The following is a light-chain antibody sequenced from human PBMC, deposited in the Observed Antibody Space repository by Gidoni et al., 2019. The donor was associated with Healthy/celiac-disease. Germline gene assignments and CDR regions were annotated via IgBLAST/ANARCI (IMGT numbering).Light chain of an antibody. CDR3: QQYGSSPRT. CDR1: QSVSSSY. J-gene: IGKJ1*01. Sequence: EIVFTQSPGTLSLSPGERATLSCRASQSVSSSYLAWYQQKPGQAPRLLIYGASSRATGPPDRFSGSGSGTDFTLTISRLEPEDFAVYYCQQYGSSPRTFGQGTKVEIK. CDR2: GAS. V-gene: IGKV3-20*01.